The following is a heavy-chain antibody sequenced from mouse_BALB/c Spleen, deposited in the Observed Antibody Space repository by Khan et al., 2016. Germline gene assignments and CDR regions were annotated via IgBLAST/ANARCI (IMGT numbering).Heavy chain of an antibody. CDR2: INTNTGDP. CDR3: AEDYYGSNWFAY. Sequence: QIQLVQSGPELKKPGETVKISYKASGYTFTNYGMNWVKQAPGKGLKWMGWINTNTGDPTYAEEFKGRFALSLETSASTAYLQINNLKNEDTATYCCAEDYYGSNWFAYWGQGTLVTVSA. CDR1: GYTFTNYG. V-gene: IGHV9-3*02. D-gene: IGHD1-1*01. J-gene: IGHJ3*01.